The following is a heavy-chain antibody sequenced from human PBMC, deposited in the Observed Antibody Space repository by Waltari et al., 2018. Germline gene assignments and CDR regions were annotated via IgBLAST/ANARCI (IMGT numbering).Heavy chain of an antibody. J-gene: IGHJ4*02. D-gene: IGHD4-17*01. CDR1: GFTFSSYS. V-gene: IGHV3-21*01. Sequence: EVQLVESGGGLVKPAGSLRLSCAASGFTFSSYSMNWVRQAPGKGLEWVSSISSSSSYIYYADSVKGRFTISRDNAKNSLYLQMNSLRAEDTAVYYCARGYMTTVTTLGYWGQGTLVTVSS. CDR2: ISSSSSYI. CDR3: ARGYMTTVTTLGY.